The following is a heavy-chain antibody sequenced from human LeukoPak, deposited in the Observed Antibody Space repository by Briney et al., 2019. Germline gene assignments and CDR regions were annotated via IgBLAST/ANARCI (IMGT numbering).Heavy chain of an antibody. V-gene: IGHV3-23*01. CDR1: GFTFSSYW. J-gene: IGHJ4*02. CDR3: AKTSGGDY. CDR2: IRDSGGNT. Sequence: PGGSLRLSRAASGFTFSSYWMSWVRQAPGKGLEWVSGIRDSGGNTYYADSVRGRFTISRDNSKNTLYLQMNSLRAEDTAVYYCAKTSGGDYWGQGTRVTVSS.